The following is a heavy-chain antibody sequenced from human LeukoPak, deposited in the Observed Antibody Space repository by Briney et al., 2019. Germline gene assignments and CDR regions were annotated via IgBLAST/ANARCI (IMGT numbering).Heavy chain of an antibody. D-gene: IGHD4-17*01. Sequence: GASVKVSCKASGYTFTSYDINWVRQATGQGLEWMGWMNPNSGNTGYAQKFQGRVTMTRNTSISTAYMELSSLRSEDTAVYYCARAPPPPIMTTILFDYWGQGTLVTVSS. CDR1: GYTFTSYD. V-gene: IGHV1-8*01. CDR2: MNPNSGNT. J-gene: IGHJ4*02. CDR3: ARAPPPPIMTTILFDY.